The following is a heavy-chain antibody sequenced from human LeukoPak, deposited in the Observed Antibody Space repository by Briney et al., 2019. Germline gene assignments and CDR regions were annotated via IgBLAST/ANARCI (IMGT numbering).Heavy chain of an antibody. V-gene: IGHV4-59*12. CDR1: GGSISSYY. J-gene: IGHJ4*02. CDR3: AREPTGLVFDY. CDR2: IYYSGST. Sequence: SETLSLTCTVSGGSISSYYWSWIRQPPGKGLEWIGYIYYSGSTNYNPSLKSRVTISADTSKNQFSLKLSSVTAADTAVYYCAREPTGLVFDYWGQGTLVTVSS. D-gene: IGHD6-19*01.